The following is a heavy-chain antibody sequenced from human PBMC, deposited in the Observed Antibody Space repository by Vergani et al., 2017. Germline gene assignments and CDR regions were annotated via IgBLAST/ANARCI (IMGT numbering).Heavy chain of an antibody. J-gene: IGHJ6*02. Sequence: VQLVESGGGVVQPGRSLRLSCAASGFTFSSYGMHWVRQAPGKGLEWVAVIWYDGSNKYYADSVKGRFTISRDNSKNTLYLQMNSLRAEDTAVYYCARGGPITGTTLVYYYYGMDVWGQGTTVTVSS. CDR2: IWYDGSNK. V-gene: IGHV3-33*01. CDR1: GFTFSSYG. CDR3: ARGGPITGTTLVYYYYGMDV. D-gene: IGHD1-7*01.